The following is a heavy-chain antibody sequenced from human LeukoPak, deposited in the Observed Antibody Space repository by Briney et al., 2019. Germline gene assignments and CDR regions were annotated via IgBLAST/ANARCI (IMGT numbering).Heavy chain of an antibody. D-gene: IGHD3-3*01. V-gene: IGHV3-30-3*01. Sequence: PGRSLRLSCAASGFTFSSYAMHRVRQAPGKGLEWVAVISYDGSNKYYADSVKGRFTISRDNSKNTLYLQMNSLRAEDTAVYYCARDRPPDDYDFWSGSYTDLFDYWGQGTLVTVSS. CDR3: ARDRPPDDYDFWSGSYTDLFDY. CDR1: GFTFSSYA. CDR2: ISYDGSNK. J-gene: IGHJ4*02.